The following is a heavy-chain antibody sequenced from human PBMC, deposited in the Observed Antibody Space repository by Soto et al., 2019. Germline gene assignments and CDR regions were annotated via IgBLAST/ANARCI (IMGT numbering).Heavy chain of an antibody. CDR1: GGSISSYY. CDR2: IYYSGST. V-gene: IGHV4-59*12. Sequence: SETLSLTCTVSGGSISSYYWSWIRQPPGKGLEWIGYIYYSGSTYYNPSLKSRVTISVDTSKNQFSLKLSSVTAADTAVYYCARADTYYYGSGSYPAITLDYWGQGTLVTVSS. J-gene: IGHJ4*02. CDR3: ARADTYYYGSGSYPAITLDY. D-gene: IGHD3-10*01.